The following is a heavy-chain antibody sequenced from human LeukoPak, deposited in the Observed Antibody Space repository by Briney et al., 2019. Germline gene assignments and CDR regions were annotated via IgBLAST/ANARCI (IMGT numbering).Heavy chain of an antibody. CDR2: IYYSGST. V-gene: IGHV4-59*08. Sequence: PSETLSLTCTVSGGSMSSYYWSWIRQPPGKGLEWIGHIYYSGSTNYNPSLKSRVTMSVDTSKDQFSLEVSSVTTADTAVYYCASNRYDYVWGSYHPWYFDYWGQGTLVTVSS. J-gene: IGHJ4*02. D-gene: IGHD3-16*02. CDR1: GGSMSSYY. CDR3: ASNRYDYVWGSYHPWYFDY.